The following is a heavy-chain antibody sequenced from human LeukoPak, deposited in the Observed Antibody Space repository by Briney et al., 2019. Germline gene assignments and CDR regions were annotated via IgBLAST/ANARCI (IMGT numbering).Heavy chain of an antibody. Sequence: GGSLRLFCAASGFGFSNYWMSWVRQAPGKGLEWVANMNEDGSEKNYVDSVKGRFTISRDNAQDSLYLQMNSLRAEDTAVYYCARDRGYSNFDYWGQGTLLTVSS. D-gene: IGHD4-11*01. CDR1: GFGFSNYW. J-gene: IGHJ4*02. V-gene: IGHV3-7*01. CDR3: ARDRGYSNFDY. CDR2: MNEDGSEK.